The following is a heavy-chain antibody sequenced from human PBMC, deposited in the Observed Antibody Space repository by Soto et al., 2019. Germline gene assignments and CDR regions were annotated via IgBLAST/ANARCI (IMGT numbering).Heavy chain of an antibody. D-gene: IGHD1-1*01. J-gene: IGHJ4*02. CDR1: GYDFTTYG. Sequence: QAHLVQSGAEVKKPGASVKVSCKGSGYDFTTYGITWVRQAPRQGLEWMAWISAHNGRTDSAQKVQGRVTVIRDTSRSPEYVKLRSLRSDDTGMYYCARGRYGHYWGQGDLVTVS. V-gene: IGHV1-18*01. CDR2: ISAHNGRT. CDR3: ARGRYGHY.